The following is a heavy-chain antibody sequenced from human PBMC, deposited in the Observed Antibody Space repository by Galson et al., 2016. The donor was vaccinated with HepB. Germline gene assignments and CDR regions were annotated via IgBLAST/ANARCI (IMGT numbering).Heavy chain of an antibody. CDR1: GFDFSYYA. D-gene: IGHD2-21*02. Sequence: SLRLSCAASGFDFSYYAMAWVRQAPGKGLQWVATVSITGQTTYYADSVKGRFTITRDTSKNAVYLQMHRLTAEDTAVYYCAKEMFPGPKILVVTAADSWGQGALVTVSS. J-gene: IGHJ5*01. V-gene: IGHV3-23*01. CDR3: AKEMFPGPKILVVTAADS. CDR2: VSITGQTT.